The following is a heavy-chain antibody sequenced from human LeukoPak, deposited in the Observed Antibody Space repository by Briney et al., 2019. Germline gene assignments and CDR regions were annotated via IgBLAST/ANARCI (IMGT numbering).Heavy chain of an antibody. V-gene: IGHV4-39*01. J-gene: IGHJ4*02. D-gene: IGHD2-2*02. CDR3: ARVDCSSTSCYSYFDY. CDR2: IYYSGST. Sequence: KPSETLSLTCTVSGGSISSSSYYWGWIRQPPGKGLEWIGSIYYSGSTYYNPSLKSRVTISVDTSKNQFSLKLSSVTAADTAVYYCARVDCSSTSCYSYFDYWGQGTLVTVPS. CDR1: GGSISSSSYY.